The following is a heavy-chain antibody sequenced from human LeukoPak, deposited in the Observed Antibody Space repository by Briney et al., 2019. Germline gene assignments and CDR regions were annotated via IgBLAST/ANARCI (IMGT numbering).Heavy chain of an antibody. CDR1: GFTFSSYG. CDR2: ISYDGSNK. V-gene: IGHV3-30*18. Sequence: PGGSLRLSCAASGFTFSSYGMHWVRQAPGKGLEWVAVISYDGSNKYYADSVKGRFTISRDNSKNTLYLQMNSLRAEDAAVYYCANSDYDFWSGYVMAGGYYYGMNVWGQGTTVTASS. CDR3: ANSDYDFWSGYVMAGGYYYGMNV. D-gene: IGHD3-3*01. J-gene: IGHJ6*02.